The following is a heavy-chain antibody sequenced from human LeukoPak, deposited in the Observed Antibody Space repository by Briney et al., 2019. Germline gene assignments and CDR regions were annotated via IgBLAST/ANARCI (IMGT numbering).Heavy chain of an antibody. CDR2: IRYDGSNK. J-gene: IGHJ4*02. Sequence: GGSLRLSCAASGFTFSSYGMHWVRQAPGKGLEWVAFIRYDGSNKYYADSVKGRFTISRDNSKNTLYLQMNSLRAEDAAVYYCAKDGDTAMVPSFDYWGQGTLVTVSS. CDR1: GFTFSSYG. D-gene: IGHD5-18*01. V-gene: IGHV3-30*02. CDR3: AKDGDTAMVPSFDY.